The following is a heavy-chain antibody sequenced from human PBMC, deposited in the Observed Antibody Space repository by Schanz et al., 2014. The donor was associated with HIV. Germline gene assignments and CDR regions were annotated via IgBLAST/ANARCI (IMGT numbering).Heavy chain of an antibody. CDR1: GFTFSSYA. J-gene: IGHJ4*02. CDR2: ISYDGNDK. CDR3: AKDQGDVSGTPFEY. V-gene: IGHV3-30*18. Sequence: QVQLVESGGGVVQPGRSLRLSCAASGFTFSSYALHWVRQAPGKGLEWVALISYDGNDKYYADSVKGRFTISRDNPKNTLYLQMNSLRGEDTAVYYCAKDQGDVSGTPFEYWGQGTLVTVSS. D-gene: IGHD1-20*01.